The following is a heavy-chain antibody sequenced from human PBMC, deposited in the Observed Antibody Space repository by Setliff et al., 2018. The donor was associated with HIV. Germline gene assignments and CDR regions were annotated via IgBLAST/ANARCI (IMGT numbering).Heavy chain of an antibody. D-gene: IGHD3-3*01. J-gene: IGHJ4*02. CDR1: GASFSDYY. CDR3: ARVALYYDFWSGYYSGPPDH. V-gene: IGHV3-7*03. CDR2: IKEDGSEE. Sequence: QPSETLSLTCAVYGASFSDYYWSWVRQAPGKGLEWVANIKEDGSEEYYVDSVKGRFTISRDNAKNSVYLQMNSLRAEDTALYYCARVALYYDFWSGYYSGPPDHWGQGTLVTVSS.